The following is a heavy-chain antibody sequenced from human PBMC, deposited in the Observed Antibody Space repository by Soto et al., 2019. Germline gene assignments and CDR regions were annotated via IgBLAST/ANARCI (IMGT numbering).Heavy chain of an antibody. Sequence: GGSLRLSCAASGFSFSDYAMSWLRQAPGKGLEWVSSISSTSIYIFYADSVTGRFAISRDNAKNSLYLEMNSLRADDTAVYYCANGHTRGIRDYGMEVWGLGTTVTASS. CDR2: ISSTSIYI. CDR3: ANGHTRGIRDYGMEV. J-gene: IGHJ6*02. CDR1: GFSFSDYA. V-gene: IGHV3-21*01. D-gene: IGHD3-10*01.